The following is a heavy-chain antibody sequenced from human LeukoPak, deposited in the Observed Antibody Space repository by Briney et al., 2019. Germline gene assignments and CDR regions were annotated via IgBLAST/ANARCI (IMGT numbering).Heavy chain of an antibody. Sequence: QTGGSLRLSCAASGFTFDDYAMHWVRQAPGKGLEWVSGISWNSGSIGYADSVKGRFTISRDNAKNSLYLQMNSLRAEDAALYYCAKVEDWFDPWGQGTLVTVSS. CDR3: AKVEDWFDP. CDR1: GFTFDDYA. CDR2: ISWNSGSI. J-gene: IGHJ5*02. V-gene: IGHV3-9*01. D-gene: IGHD5-24*01.